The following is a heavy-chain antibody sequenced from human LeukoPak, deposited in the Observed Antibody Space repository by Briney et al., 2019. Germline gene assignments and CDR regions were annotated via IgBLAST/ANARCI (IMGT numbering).Heavy chain of an antibody. D-gene: IGHD4-17*01. V-gene: IGHV1-8*01. CDR3: ARRVSYGDFDY. Sequence: ASVKVSCKASGYTFTSNDVNWVRQATGPGLEWMGWMNPNSGNTGYAQKFQGRVTITRNTSISTAYMQLSSLRSEDTAVYYCARRVSYGDFDYWGQGTLVTVSS. J-gene: IGHJ4*02. CDR2: MNPNSGNT. CDR1: GYTFTSND.